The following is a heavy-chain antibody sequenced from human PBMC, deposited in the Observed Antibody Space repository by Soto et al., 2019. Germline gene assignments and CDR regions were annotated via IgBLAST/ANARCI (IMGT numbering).Heavy chain of an antibody. CDR1: GYSFTSYW. V-gene: IGHV5-51*01. D-gene: IGHD3-9*01. CDR2: IYPGDSDT. CDR3: ARHGNDILTGYPNYYYYYGMDV. Sequence: PVESLKISCNGSGYSFTSYWIGWVRQMPWKGLEWMGIIYPGDSDTRYSPSFQGQVTISADKSISTAYLQWSSLKASDTAMYYCARHGNDILTGYPNYYYYYGMDVWGQGTTVTVSS. J-gene: IGHJ6*02.